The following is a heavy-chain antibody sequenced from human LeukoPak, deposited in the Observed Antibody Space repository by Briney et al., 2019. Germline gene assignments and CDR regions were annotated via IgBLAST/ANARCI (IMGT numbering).Heavy chain of an antibody. J-gene: IGHJ4*02. V-gene: IGHV4-38-2*02. CDR1: GYSISSGYS. CDR3: ARHYLYGDSSWDS. Sequence: SETLSLTCTVSGYSISSGYSWGWIRQPPGKGLEWIGSSSNSGRTYYNPSLKSRVTISLDTSKNQFSLKLSSVTAADTAVYFCARHYLYGDSSWDSWGPGNLVTVSS. CDR2: SSNSGRT. D-gene: IGHD4-17*01.